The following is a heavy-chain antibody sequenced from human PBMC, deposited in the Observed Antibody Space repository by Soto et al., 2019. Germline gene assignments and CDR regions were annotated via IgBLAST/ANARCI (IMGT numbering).Heavy chain of an antibody. CDR1: GFTFSSYA. V-gene: IGHV3-23*01. D-gene: IGHD2-21*01. CDR2: ISGSGGST. CDR3: AKSRAYYVDY. Sequence: PGWSLRLACAASGFTFSSYAMSWVRQAPGKGLEWVSAISGSGGSTYYADSVKGRFTISRDNSKNTLYLQMNSLRAEDTAVYYCAKSRAYYVDYWGQGTLVTVSS. J-gene: IGHJ4*02.